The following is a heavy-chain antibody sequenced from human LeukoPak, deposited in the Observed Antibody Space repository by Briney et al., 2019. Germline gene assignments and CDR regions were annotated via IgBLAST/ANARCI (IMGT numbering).Heavy chain of an antibody. CDR1: GGSISSGDYY. Sequence: SGTLSLTCTVSGGSISSGDYYWSWIRQPPGKGLEWIGYIYYSGSTYYNPSLKSRVTISVDTSKNQFSLKLSSVTAADTAVYYCARAAAAAITHAFDIWGQGTMVTVSS. J-gene: IGHJ3*02. CDR3: ARAAAAAITHAFDI. D-gene: IGHD3-10*01. CDR2: IYYSGST. V-gene: IGHV4-30-4*01.